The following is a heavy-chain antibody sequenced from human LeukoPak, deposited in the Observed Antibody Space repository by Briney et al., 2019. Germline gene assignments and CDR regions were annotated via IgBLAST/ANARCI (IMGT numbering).Heavy chain of an antibody. J-gene: IGHJ5*01. CDR2: IYYSGST. V-gene: IGHV4-39*01. CDR3: ARHDAIRPNWFDS. CDR1: GGSISSSSYY. Sequence: KPAETLSLTCTVSGGSISSSSYYWAWIRQPPGKGLEWIGGIYYSGSTYYNPSLKSRVTISVDTSKNQFSLKLSSLTAADTAVYYCARHDAIRPNWFDSWGQGTLVTVSS.